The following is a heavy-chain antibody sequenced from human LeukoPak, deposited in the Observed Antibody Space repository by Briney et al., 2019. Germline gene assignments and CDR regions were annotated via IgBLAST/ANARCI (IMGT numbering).Heavy chain of an antibody. V-gene: IGHV1-8*01. D-gene: IGHD3-9*01. J-gene: IGHJ4*02. Sequence: GASVKVSCKASGYNFTSFDIIWLRQATGQGLEWMGWMNPNSGYTGYARKFQGRVTLTRNTSIGTAYMELSSLRSEDTAVYYCATKSHYDILTGYSYWGQGTLVTVSS. CDR1: GYNFTSFD. CDR2: MNPNSGYT. CDR3: ATKSHYDILTGYSY.